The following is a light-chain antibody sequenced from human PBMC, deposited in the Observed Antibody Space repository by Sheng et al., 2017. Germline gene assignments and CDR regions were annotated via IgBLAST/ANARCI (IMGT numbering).Light chain of an antibody. CDR2: ATS. J-gene: IGKJ4*01. CDR3: QQYDKWPLP. CDR1: HNVGRN. V-gene: IGKV3-15*01. Sequence: EVVMTQSPATLSVSPGERATLSCRASHNVGRNLAWYQQKPGQTPRLLIYATSTRATGVPARFSGSGSGTEFTLTINRLPSEDFAVYYCQQYDKWPLPFGGGTKVEIK.